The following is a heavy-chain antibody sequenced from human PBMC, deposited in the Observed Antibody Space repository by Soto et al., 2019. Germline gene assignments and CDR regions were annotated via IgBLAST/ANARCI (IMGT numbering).Heavy chain of an antibody. J-gene: IGHJ4*02. V-gene: IGHV3-23*01. CDR3: AKDRKSGSGWYWDY. D-gene: IGHD6-19*01. CDR1: GFTFSTYA. CDR2: ISGSGGST. Sequence: GGSLRLSCAASGFTFSTYAMSWVRQAPGKGLEWVSGISGSGGSTYYADSVKGRFTISRDNSTNTLYLQMSSLRAEDTAVYYCAKDRKSGSGWYWDYWGQGTLVTVSS.